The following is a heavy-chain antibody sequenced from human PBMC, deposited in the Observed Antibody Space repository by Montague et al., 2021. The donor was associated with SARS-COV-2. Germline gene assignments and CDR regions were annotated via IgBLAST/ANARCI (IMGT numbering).Heavy chain of an antibody. J-gene: IGHJ6*02. Sequence: SLRLSCAASGFTFSSYSMNWVRQAPGKGLEWVSSISSSSSYIYHADSVKGRFTISRDNAKNSLYLQMNSLRAEDTAVYYCASYQNYYYYYGMDVWGQGTTVTVSS. CDR2: ISSSSSYI. V-gene: IGHV3-21*01. CDR3: ASYQNYYYYYGMDV. D-gene: IGHD2-2*01. CDR1: GFTFSSYS.